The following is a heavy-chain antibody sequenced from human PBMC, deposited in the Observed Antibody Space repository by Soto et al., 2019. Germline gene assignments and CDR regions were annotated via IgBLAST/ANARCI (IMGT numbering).Heavy chain of an antibody. Sequence: SVKVSCKASVATFSSYAISWVRKAPGQGLEWMGGIITIFGTANYAQKFQGRVTITADESTSTAYMELSSLRSEDTAVYYCARDRDYYDSSGYYPWFDYWGQGTLVTVSS. D-gene: IGHD3-22*01. J-gene: IGHJ4*02. V-gene: IGHV1-69*13. CDR2: IITIFGTA. CDR3: ARDRDYYDSSGYYPWFDY. CDR1: VATFSSYA.